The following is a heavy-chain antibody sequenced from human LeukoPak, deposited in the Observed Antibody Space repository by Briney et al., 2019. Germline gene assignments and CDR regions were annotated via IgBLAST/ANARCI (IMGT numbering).Heavy chain of an antibody. CDR2: ISAYNGNT. J-gene: IGHJ4*02. CDR3: ASSGYDLASTKSIDY. D-gene: IGHD5-12*01. Sequence: GASVKVSCKASGYTFTRFGISWVRRAPGQGLEWMGWISAYNGNTNYAQKLQGRVTMTTDTSTSTAYMELRSLRSDDTAVYYCASSGYDLASTKSIDYWGQGTLVTVSS. CDR1: GYTFTRFG. V-gene: IGHV1-18*01.